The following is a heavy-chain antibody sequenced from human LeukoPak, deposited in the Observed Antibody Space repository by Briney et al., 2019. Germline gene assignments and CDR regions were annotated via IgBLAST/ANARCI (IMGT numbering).Heavy chain of an antibody. J-gene: IGHJ6*03. CDR1: GFTFSSHW. Sequence: GGSLRLSCAASGFTFSSHWMSWVRQAPGKGLEWVANIKKDGSEKYYVDAVKGRFTISRDNAKTSLYLQMNSLRAEDTAVYYCARVPEDYYYYMDVWGKGTRSPSP. CDR2: IKKDGSEK. CDR3: ARVPEDYYYYMDV. V-gene: IGHV3-7*01.